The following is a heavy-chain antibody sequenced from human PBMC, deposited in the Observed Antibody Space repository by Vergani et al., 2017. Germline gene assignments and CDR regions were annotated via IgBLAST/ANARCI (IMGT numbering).Heavy chain of an antibody. Sequence: EVQLVESGGGLVQPGGSLRLSCAASGFTFSAYNMNWVRQAPGKGLEWVSYITSGTGTIYYADSVKGRFTISRDNAKNTLYLEMNRLNVDDTAIYYCGKTQGTVVGTWWFDPWGQGTPVTVSS. V-gene: IGHV3-48*01. J-gene: IGHJ5*02. CDR3: GKTQGTVVGTWWFDP. CDR1: GFTFSAYN. CDR2: ITSGTGTI. D-gene: IGHD1-7*01.